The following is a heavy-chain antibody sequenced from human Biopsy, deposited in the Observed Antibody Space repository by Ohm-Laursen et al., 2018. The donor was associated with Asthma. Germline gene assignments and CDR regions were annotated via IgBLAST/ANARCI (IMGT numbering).Heavy chain of an antibody. Sequence: SLRLSCSASGLTFSDYWIHWVRQAPGKGLEWVSRVKGDGRRTSYADSVKGRFTISRDNAKNTLYLQMNSLRVEDTAVYYCARDGVVPDAMYYHYYYGLDVWGQGTTVTVSS. CDR1: GLTFSDYW. J-gene: IGHJ6*02. V-gene: IGHV3-74*01. CDR2: VKGDGRRT. CDR3: ARDGVVPDAMYYHYYYGLDV. D-gene: IGHD2-2*01.